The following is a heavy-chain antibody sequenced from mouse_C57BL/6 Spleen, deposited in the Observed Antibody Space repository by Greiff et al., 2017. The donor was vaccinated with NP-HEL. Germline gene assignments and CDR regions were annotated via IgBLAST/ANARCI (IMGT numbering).Heavy chain of an antibody. V-gene: IGHV1-69*01. D-gene: IGHD1-1*01. CDR1: GYTFTSYW. J-gene: IGHJ4*01. CDR3: ARKGYGSHYAMDY. CDR2: IDPSDSYT. Sequence: QVQLQQPGAELVMPGASVKLSCKASGYTFTSYWMHWVKQRPGQGLEWIGEIDPSDSYTNYNQKFKGKSTLTVDKSSSTAYVQLSSLTSEDSAVYYCARKGYGSHYAMDYWGQGTSVTVSS.